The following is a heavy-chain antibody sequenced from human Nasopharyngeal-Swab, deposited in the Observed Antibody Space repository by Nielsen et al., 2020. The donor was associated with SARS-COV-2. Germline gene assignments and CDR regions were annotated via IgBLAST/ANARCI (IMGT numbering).Heavy chain of an antibody. D-gene: IGHD6-19*01. CDR2: AGGNDGST. CDR3: AKKYGTRGWYVGLDY. V-gene: IGHV3-23*01. Sequence: GGSLRLSCAASGFGFSAFAMSWVRQAPGKGLEWVPAAGGNDGSTFYADSVRGRFTISRDNSKNTLYLQMNSLRAEDTALYYCAKKYGTRGWYVGLDYWGQGTQVTVSS. J-gene: IGHJ4*02. CDR1: GFGFSAFA.